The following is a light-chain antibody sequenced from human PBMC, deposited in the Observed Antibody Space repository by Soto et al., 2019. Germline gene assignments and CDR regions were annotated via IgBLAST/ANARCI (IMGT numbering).Light chain of an antibody. CDR1: QSVSTY. J-gene: IGKJ3*01. CDR3: HQRSNWPPFT. Sequence: EVVLTQSPGTLSLSPGERATLSCRASQSVSTYLAWYQQKPGQPPRLLIYGASNRATGTPARFSGSGSGTDFTLTISSLEPEDFAVYYCHQRSNWPPFTFGPGTKVEIK. V-gene: IGKV3-11*01. CDR2: GAS.